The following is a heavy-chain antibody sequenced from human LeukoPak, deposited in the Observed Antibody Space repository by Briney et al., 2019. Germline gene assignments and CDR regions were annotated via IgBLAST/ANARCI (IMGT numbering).Heavy chain of an antibody. D-gene: IGHD2-2*01. CDR2: IYHSGST. V-gene: IGHV4-38-2*01. Sequence: SETLSLTCAVSGYSISSGYYWGWIRQPPGKGLEWIGSIYHSGSTYYNPSLKSRVTISVDTSKNQFSLKLSSVTAADTAVYYCARADCSSTSCYLSGGFGPWGQGTLVTVSS. CDR1: GYSISSGYY. J-gene: IGHJ5*02. CDR3: ARADCSSTSCYLSGGFGP.